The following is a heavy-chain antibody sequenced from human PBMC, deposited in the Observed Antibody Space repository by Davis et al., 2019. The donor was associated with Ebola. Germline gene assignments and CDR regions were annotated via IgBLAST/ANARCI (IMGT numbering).Heavy chain of an antibody. J-gene: IGHJ3*02. V-gene: IGHV1-46*01. CDR1: GYRFTSYY. CDR2: INPITGGT. Sequence: ASVTVSCKTSGYRFTSYYMHWVRQAPGQGLEWMGIINPITGGTSYAQNFQVRVNMTRDTSTSTVYMELSSLRPEDTAVYYCAREGGRYYDSSGYVFDIWGQGTMVKVAS. CDR3: AREGGRYYDSSGYVFDI. D-gene: IGHD3-22*01.